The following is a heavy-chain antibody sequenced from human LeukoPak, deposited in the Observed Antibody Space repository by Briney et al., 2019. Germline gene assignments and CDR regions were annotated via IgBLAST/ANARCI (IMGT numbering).Heavy chain of an antibody. CDR1: GGSISSSSYY. CDR3: ARAEMATILFNY. V-gene: IGHV4-39*01. CDR2: IYYSGST. D-gene: IGHD5-24*01. J-gene: IGHJ4*02. Sequence: SETLSLTCTVSGGSISSSSYYWGWIRQPPGKGLEWIGSIYYSGSTYYNPSLKSRVTISVDTSKNQFSLKLSSVTAADTAVYYCARAEMATILFNYWGQGTLVTVSS.